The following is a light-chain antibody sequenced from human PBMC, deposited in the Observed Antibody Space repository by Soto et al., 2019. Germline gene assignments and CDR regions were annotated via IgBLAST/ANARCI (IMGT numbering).Light chain of an antibody. CDR1: QSVSIY. Sequence: EIVLTQSPATLSLSPGGRATLSGRASQSVSIYLAWYQQKPGQAPRLLIFDASNRATGIPARFSGSGSGTDFTLTISSLEPEDFAVYYCQQRSNWPYTFGQGTKVDIK. CDR2: DAS. J-gene: IGKJ2*01. CDR3: QQRSNWPYT. V-gene: IGKV3-11*01.